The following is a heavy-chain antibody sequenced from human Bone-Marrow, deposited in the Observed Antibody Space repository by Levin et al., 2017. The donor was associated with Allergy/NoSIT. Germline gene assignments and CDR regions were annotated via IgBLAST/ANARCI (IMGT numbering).Heavy chain of an antibody. Sequence: SETLSLTCTVSGDSVTNYYWSWIRQSPGKGLEWIGYIYHSGSAKYSPSLESRVTISADTSKNQISLRLSSVTTADTAVYFCARDRSHYTDSSGYYVPLDHWGQGILVTVSS. V-gene: IGHV4-59*02. CDR2: IYHSGSA. D-gene: IGHD3-22*01. CDR3: ARDRSHYTDSSGYYVPLDH. CDR1: GDSVTNYY. J-gene: IGHJ4*02.